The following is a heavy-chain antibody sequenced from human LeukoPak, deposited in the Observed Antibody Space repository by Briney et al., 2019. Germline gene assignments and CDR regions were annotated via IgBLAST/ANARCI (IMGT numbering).Heavy chain of an antibody. V-gene: IGHV3-74*01. CDR3: ARAPSEVGGYYPEYFRH. CDR2: IKSDGKT. Sequence: GGSLRLSCEASGFTFSRYWMHWVRQAPGKGLVWVSRIKSDGKTNYADSVKGRFTISRDNAKNTVSLQMDSLRAEDTGVYYCARAPSEVGGYYPEYFRHWGQGTLVTVS. J-gene: IGHJ1*01. CDR1: GFTFSRYW. D-gene: IGHD3-22*01.